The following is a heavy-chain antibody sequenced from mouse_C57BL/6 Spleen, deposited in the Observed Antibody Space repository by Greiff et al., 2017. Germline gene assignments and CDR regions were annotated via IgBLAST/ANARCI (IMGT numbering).Heavy chain of an antibody. J-gene: IGHJ2*01. Sequence: QVQLQQSGAELVRPGASVKLSCKASGYTFTDYYINWVKQRPGQGLEWIARIYPGSGNTSYNEKFKGKATLTADTSSSTAYMQLSGLTSEDSAVYFCARRDGSSPFDYWGQGTTLTVSS. D-gene: IGHD1-1*01. V-gene: IGHV1-76*01. CDR3: ARRDGSSPFDY. CDR2: IYPGSGNT. CDR1: GYTFTDYY.